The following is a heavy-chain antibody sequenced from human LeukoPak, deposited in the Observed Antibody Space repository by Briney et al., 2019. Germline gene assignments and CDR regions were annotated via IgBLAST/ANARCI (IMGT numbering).Heavy chain of an antibody. D-gene: IGHD2-2*02. CDR3: ASQSTLAIPFDF. CDR2: VYHTGTT. J-gene: IGHJ4*02. Sequence: SGTLSLTCAVSGDSITNDIWWSWVRQSPGKGLEWIGEVYHTGTTNYNPSLKSRVNMSVDKSKNQFSLRLTSVTAADTAVYFCASQSTLAIPFDFWGQGTLVTVFS. CDR1: GDSITNDIW. V-gene: IGHV4-4*02.